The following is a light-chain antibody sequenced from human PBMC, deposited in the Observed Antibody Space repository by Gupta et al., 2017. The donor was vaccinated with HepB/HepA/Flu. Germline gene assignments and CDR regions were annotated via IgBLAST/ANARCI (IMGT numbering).Light chain of an antibody. V-gene: IGKV1-39*01. Sequence: DMERTKPLSSLSASVGGRVTITCRASQTSSYYLNWYQQKPGKAPELLIYATTNLQSGVPSRFSGSGSGTDFTLTISSLQPEDFATYCCQQSYRSPWTFGQGTKVEI. CDR1: QTSSYY. CDR2: ATT. J-gene: IGKJ1*01. CDR3: QQSYRSPWT.